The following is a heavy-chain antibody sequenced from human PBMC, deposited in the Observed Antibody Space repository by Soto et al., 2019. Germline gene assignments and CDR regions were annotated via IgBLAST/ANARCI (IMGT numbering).Heavy chain of an antibody. CDR3: ARDDPPVQH. V-gene: IGHV1-18*01. J-gene: IGHJ1*01. CDR2: ISAYNGNT. CDR1: GYTFSSYS. Sequence: QVQLVQSGAEVRKPGASVKVSCKASGYTFSSYSISWVRQAPGQGLEWMGWISAYNGNTNYGQKLQGRVTMTTDTSTNPAYMELRSRRSDATAVYYCARDDPPVQHWGQGTLVTVSS.